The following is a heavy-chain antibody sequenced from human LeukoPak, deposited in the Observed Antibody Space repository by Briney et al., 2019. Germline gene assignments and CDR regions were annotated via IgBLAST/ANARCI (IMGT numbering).Heavy chain of an antibody. CDR1: GFTFSSYA. J-gene: IGHJ4*02. V-gene: IGHV3-23*01. CDR3: AKSRGGVVGALAASDY. CDR2: ISGSGGST. D-gene: IGHD1-26*01. Sequence: QTGGSLRLSCAASGFTFSSYAMSWVRQAPGKGLEWVSVISGSGGSTYYADSVKGRFTISRDNSKNTLYLQMNSLRAEDTAVYYCAKSRGGVVGALAASDYWGQGTLVTVSS.